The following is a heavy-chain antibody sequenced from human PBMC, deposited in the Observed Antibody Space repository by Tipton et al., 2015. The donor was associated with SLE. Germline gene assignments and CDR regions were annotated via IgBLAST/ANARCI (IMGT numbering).Heavy chain of an antibody. D-gene: IGHD4-17*01. CDR1: GFTFSNHG. CDR3: AKEGNLGFGDYSLDH. V-gene: IGHV3-33*03. Sequence: RSLRLSCEASGFTFSNHGMHWVRQAPGKGLEWVAVIWYDGSNKLYGDSVKGRFTISRDNSKDTLYLQMNSLRVEDTAVYFCAKEGNLGFGDYSLDHWGQGILVTVSS. CDR2: IWYDGSNK. J-gene: IGHJ4*02.